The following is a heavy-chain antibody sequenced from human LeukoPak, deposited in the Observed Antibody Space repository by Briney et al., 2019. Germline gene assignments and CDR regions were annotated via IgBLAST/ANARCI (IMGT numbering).Heavy chain of an antibody. CDR2: IKSKTDGCTT. J-gene: IGHJ4*02. V-gene: IGHV3-15*01. CDR1: GFTFSNDW. D-gene: IGHD3-10*01. Sequence: PGGSLRLSCAASGFTFSNDWMSWVRQAAGKGMEWVGRIKSKTDGCTTDYAERGKGRFSIARDDEKRRQYMQRHSLKTEDTAVYYCTTGRLWFGELADYWGQGTLVTVSS. CDR3: TTGRLWFGELADY.